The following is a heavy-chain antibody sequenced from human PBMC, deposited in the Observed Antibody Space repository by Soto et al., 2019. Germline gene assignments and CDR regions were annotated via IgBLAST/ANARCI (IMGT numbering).Heavy chain of an antibody. CDR2: IDNDGSTT. CDR1: GYTFSNSW. D-gene: IGHD3-16*01. J-gene: IGHJ4*02. V-gene: IGHV3-74*01. CDR3: TRALGAARTN. Sequence: EVQLVESGGGLVKPGGSLRLSCAASGYTFSNSWMHWVRQAPGRGLVWVVRIDNDGSTTNHADSVMGRFTISRDNAKETMYLQMNSLRSETTADYYCTRALGAARTNWGPGTLFTVPS.